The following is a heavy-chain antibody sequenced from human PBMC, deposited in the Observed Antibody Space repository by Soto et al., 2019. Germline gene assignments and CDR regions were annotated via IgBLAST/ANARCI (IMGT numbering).Heavy chain of an antibody. Sequence: QVQLVESGGGVVQPGRSLRLSCAASGFTFSSYGMHWVRQAPGKGLEWVAVIWYDRSNKNYAYSVKGRFTISRDNSKNTLYLQMNSLRAEDTAVYYCSRDGGCRDGYTVGCNWFDPWGQGTLVTVSS. CDR3: SRDGGCRDGYTVGCNWFDP. D-gene: IGHD5-12*01. CDR1: GFTFSSYG. V-gene: IGHV3-33*01. CDR2: IWYDRSNK. J-gene: IGHJ5*02.